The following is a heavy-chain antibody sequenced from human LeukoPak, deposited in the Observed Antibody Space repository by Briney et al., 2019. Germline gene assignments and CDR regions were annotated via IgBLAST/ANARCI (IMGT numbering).Heavy chain of an antibody. CDR1: GYTFTSYA. J-gene: IGHJ4*02. Sequence: GASVKVPCKASGYTFTSYAMHWVRQAPGQRLEWMGWINAGNGNTKYSQKFQGRVTITRDTSASTAYMELSSLRSEDTAVYYCARLGYSYGTETFDYWGQGTLVTVSS. D-gene: IGHD5-18*01. CDR2: INAGNGNT. CDR3: ARLGYSYGTETFDY. V-gene: IGHV1-3*01.